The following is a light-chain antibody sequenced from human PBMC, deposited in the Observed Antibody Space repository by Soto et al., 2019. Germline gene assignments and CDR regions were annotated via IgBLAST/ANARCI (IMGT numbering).Light chain of an antibody. CDR3: QQRSTWPPT. CDR1: QSVTNY. Sequence: EIVLTQSPATLSWSPGERATISCRASQSVTNYLAWYQQKPGQAPRLLIYDASTWATGIPARFSGSGSGTDFTLTISSLEPEDFAVYYCQQRSTWPPTFGGGTKVEIK. V-gene: IGKV3-11*01. J-gene: IGKJ4*01. CDR2: DAS.